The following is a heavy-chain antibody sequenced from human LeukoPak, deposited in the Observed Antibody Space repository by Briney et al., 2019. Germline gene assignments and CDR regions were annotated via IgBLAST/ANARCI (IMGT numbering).Heavy chain of an antibody. CDR1: GYTFTGYY. V-gene: IGHV1-2*02. D-gene: IGHD2-15*01. Sequence: GASVKVSCKASGYTFTGYYMHWVRQAPGQGLEWMGWINPNSGGTNYAQKFQGRVTMTRDTSISTAYMELSRLRSDDTAVYYCARADCSGGSCHFDYWGQRTLVTVSS. J-gene: IGHJ4*02. CDR3: ARADCSGGSCHFDY. CDR2: INPNSGGT.